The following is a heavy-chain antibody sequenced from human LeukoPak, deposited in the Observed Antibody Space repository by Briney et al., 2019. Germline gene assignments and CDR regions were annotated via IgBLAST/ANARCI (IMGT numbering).Heavy chain of an antibody. CDR3: ARVGRDIAVAGHDYYYYYMDV. Sequence: GASVKVSCKASGYTFTGYYMHWVRQAPGQGLEWMGWINPNSGGTNYAQKFQGRVTMTRDTSISTAYMELSRLRSDDTAVYYCARVGRDIAVAGHDYYYYYMDVWGKGTTVTVSS. CDR1: GYTFTGYY. D-gene: IGHD6-19*01. J-gene: IGHJ6*03. V-gene: IGHV1-2*02. CDR2: INPNSGGT.